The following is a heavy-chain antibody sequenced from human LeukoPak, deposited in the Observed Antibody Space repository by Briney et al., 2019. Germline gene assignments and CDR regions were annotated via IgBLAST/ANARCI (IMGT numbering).Heavy chain of an antibody. D-gene: IGHD5-12*01. CDR3: AGGGYDYYYYGMDV. CDR2: IYYSGST. J-gene: IGHJ6*04. V-gene: IGHV4-31*03. CDR1: GGSISSGGYY. Sequence: PSQTLSLTCTVSGGSISSGGYYWSWIRQHPGKGLEWIGYIYYSGSTYYNPSLKSRVTISVDTSKNQFSLKLSSVTAADTAVYYCAGGGYDYYYYGMDVWGKGTTVTVSS.